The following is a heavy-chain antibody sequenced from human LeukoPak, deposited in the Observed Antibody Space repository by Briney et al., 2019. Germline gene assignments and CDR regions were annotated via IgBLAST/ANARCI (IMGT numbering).Heavy chain of an antibody. Sequence: SETLSLTCTVSGGSISSSSYYWGWIRQPPGKGLEWIGSIYYSGSTYYNPSLKSRVTISVDTSKNQFSLKLSSVTAADTAVYYCARVRSRGWYFDYWGQGTLVTVSS. D-gene: IGHD4-17*01. CDR1: GGSISSSSYY. CDR3: ARVRSRGWYFDY. J-gene: IGHJ4*02. CDR2: IYYSGST. V-gene: IGHV4-39*01.